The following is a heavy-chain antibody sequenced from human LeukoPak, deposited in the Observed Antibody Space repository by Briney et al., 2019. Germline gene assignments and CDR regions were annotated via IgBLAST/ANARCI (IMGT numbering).Heavy chain of an antibody. CDR1: GFTFSSYS. CDR3: ARMDYDSSGYLGH. V-gene: IGHV3-21*01. D-gene: IGHD3-22*01. Sequence: GGSLRLSCAASGFTFSSYSMNWVRQAPGKGLEWVSSISSSSSYIYYADSVKGRFTISRDNSKNTLYLQMNSLRADDTAVYYRARMDYDSSGYLGHWGQGTLVTVSS. CDR2: ISSSSSYI. J-gene: IGHJ4*02.